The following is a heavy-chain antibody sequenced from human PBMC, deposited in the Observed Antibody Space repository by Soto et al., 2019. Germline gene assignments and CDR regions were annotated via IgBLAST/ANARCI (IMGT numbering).Heavy chain of an antibody. V-gene: IGHV5-51*01. CDR1: GYTFTNYW. CDR2: IYPGDSET. CDR3: ARRYYYGAGTLDY. Sequence: AESLKISCKGSGYTFTNYWIGWVRQMPGNVLEWMGIIYPGDSETRYSPSVQGQVTMSADKSISTAYLQWSSLNASESAMYCCARRYYYGAGTLDYWGQGTLVTVSS. J-gene: IGHJ4*02. D-gene: IGHD3-10*01.